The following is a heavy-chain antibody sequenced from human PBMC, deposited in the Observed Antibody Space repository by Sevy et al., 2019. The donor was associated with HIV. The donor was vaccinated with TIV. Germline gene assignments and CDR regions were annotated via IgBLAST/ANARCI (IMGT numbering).Heavy chain of an antibody. Sequence: GGSLRLSCVASGFTFSSDGMSWVRQAPGEGLECVSDISGSGGSTYYADSVRGRFTISRDNSKNTLYLQMNSLRADDTAVYYCAKEKIRGTYNWFDPWGQGTLVTVSS. CDR2: ISGSGGST. CDR1: GFTFSSDG. V-gene: IGHV3-23*01. CDR3: AKEKIRGTYNWFDP. D-gene: IGHD1-7*01. J-gene: IGHJ5*02.